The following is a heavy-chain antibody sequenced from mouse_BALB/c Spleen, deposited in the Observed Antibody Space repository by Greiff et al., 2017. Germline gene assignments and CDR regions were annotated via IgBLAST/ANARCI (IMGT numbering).Heavy chain of an antibody. V-gene: IGHV1-7*01. CDR1: GYTFTSYW. Sequence: QVPLQQSGAELAKPGASVTMSCKASGYTFTSYWMHWVKQRPGQGLEWIGYINPSTGYTEYNQKFKDKATLTADKSSSTAYMQLSSLTSEDSAVYYCARKGFHYFDYWGQGTTLTVSS. CDR3: ARKGFHYFDY. CDR2: INPSTGYT. J-gene: IGHJ2*01.